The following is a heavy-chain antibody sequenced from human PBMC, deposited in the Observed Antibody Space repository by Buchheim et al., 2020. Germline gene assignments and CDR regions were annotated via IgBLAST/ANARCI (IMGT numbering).Heavy chain of an antibody. V-gene: IGHV3-48*01. CDR3: ARDIPDYYDSSGYYASFDY. CDR1: GFTFSSYS. D-gene: IGHD3-22*01. CDR2: ISSSSSTI. J-gene: IGHJ4*02. Sequence: EVQLVESGGGLVQLGGSLRLSCAASGFTFSSYSMNWVRQAPGKGLEWVSYISSSSSTIYYADSVKGRFTISRDNAKNSLYLQMNSLRAEDTAVYYCARDIPDYYDSSGYYASFDYWGQGTL.